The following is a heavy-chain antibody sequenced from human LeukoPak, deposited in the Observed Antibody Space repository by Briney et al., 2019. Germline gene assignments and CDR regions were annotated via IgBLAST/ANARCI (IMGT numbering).Heavy chain of an antibody. CDR2: ITGSGGST. D-gene: IGHD1-26*01. CDR1: GFTFSNYA. V-gene: IGHV3-23*01. J-gene: IGHJ4*02. CDR3: AKDSQLVGVGATAFDY. Sequence: PGGSLRLSCAASGFTFSNYAMTWVRQAQGKGLQWVSAITGSGGSTYYADSVKGRFAISRDNSKNTLYLQMNSLRAEDTAVYYCAKDSQLVGVGATAFDYWGQGTLVTVSS.